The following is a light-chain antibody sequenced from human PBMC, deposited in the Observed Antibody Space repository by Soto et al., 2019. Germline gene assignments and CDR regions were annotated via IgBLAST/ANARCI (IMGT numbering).Light chain of an antibody. CDR3: QQYNSYSWT. V-gene: IGKV1-5*01. CDR2: DAS. CDR1: QTISSW. J-gene: IGKJ1*01. Sequence: DTRMTQSPSTLSASVGDRVTITCRASQTISSWLAWYQQKPGKAPKLLIYDASTLESGVPSRFSGSGSGTEFTLTISRLQPDDFATYYCQQYNSYSWTFGQGTKV.